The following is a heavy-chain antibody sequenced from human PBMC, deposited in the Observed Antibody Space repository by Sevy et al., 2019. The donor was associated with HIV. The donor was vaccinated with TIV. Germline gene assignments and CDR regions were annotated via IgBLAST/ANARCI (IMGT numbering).Heavy chain of an antibody. Sequence: GGSLRLSCAASGFTFSSYAMNWVRQAPGRGLEWVSGISGSGGSTYYTDSMRGRFTITRDNSKNTLFLQMNNLRAEDTAVYYCANAPFAGNWGHFDYWGRGTLVTVSS. CDR3: ANAPFAGNWGHFDY. J-gene: IGHJ4*02. D-gene: IGHD7-27*01. CDR1: GFTFSSYA. V-gene: IGHV3-23*01. CDR2: ISGSGGST.